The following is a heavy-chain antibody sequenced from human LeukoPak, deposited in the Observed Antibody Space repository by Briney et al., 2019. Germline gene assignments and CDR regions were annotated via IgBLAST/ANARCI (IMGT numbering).Heavy chain of an antibody. Sequence: ASVKVSCKASGYTFTSYGISWVRQAPGQGLEWMGVINPSGTGTSYAQKFEGRITMSRDTSTSTVYMELSSLRSEDTAFYYCATDHSMANTAWWFDPWGQGTLVTVSS. CDR3: ATDHSMANTAWWFDP. CDR2: INPSGTGT. V-gene: IGHV1-46*01. D-gene: IGHD5-24*01. CDR1: GYTFTSYG. J-gene: IGHJ5*02.